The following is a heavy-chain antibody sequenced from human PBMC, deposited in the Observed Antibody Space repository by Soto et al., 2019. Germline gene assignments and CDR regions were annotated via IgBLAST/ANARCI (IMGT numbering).Heavy chain of an antibody. CDR2: ISYHGTEK. CDR1: GVTFTNYA. V-gene: IGHV3-30*18. CDR3: AKDICGVDTGNYGMDV. D-gene: IGHD5-18*01. Sequence: QVQLVESGGGVVQPGLSLRLSCAASGVTFTNYAMNWVRQAPGKGLEWVADISYHGTEKGYADAVKGRFTISRDSSRITLYVQMSSLRPEDTAVYYCAKDICGVDTGNYGMDVWGEGTTVIVSS. J-gene: IGHJ6*04.